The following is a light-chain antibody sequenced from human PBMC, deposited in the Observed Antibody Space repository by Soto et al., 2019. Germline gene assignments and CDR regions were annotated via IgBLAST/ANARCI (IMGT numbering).Light chain of an antibody. CDR2: DTN. CDR3: VLDMGSGISV. Sequence: QAVVTQEPSFSVSPGGTVTLTCGLNSDSVSSSYYPSWYQQTPGQAPRTLIYDTNTRSSGVPDRFSGSILGNKAALTITGAQADDESDYYCVLDMGSGISVFGGGTQLTVL. V-gene: IGLV8-61*01. J-gene: IGLJ3*02. CDR1: SDSVSSSYY.